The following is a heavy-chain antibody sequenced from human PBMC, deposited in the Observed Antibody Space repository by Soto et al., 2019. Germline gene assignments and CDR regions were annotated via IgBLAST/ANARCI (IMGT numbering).Heavy chain of an antibody. Sequence: QVQLVQSGAEVKKPGSSVKVSCKASGGTFSSYTISWVRQAPGQGLEGMGRIIPILGIANYAQKFQGRVTITADKSTNTAYMELSSLRAEDTAVYYCARTEDTMLRGVNGGMHVWSQGPTVTVSS. D-gene: IGHD3-10*01. CDR1: GGTFSSYT. V-gene: IGHV1-69*02. CDR3: ARTEDTMLRGVNGGMHV. J-gene: IGHJ6*02. CDR2: IIPILGIA.